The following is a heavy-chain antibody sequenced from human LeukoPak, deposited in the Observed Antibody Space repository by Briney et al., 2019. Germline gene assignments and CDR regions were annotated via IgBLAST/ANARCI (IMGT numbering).Heavy chain of an antibody. CDR3: AKANYSSSRMDV. V-gene: IGHV3-74*01. CDR2: INEDGSIT. J-gene: IGHJ6*02. Sequence: GGSLRLSCAVSGFTFRTYWMHWVRQVPGEGLVWVSRINEDGSITNYADSVKGRFSISRDNAKNTLYLQMNSLRAEDTAVYYCAKANYSSSRMDVWGQGTTVTVSS. D-gene: IGHD6-13*01. CDR1: GFTFRTYW.